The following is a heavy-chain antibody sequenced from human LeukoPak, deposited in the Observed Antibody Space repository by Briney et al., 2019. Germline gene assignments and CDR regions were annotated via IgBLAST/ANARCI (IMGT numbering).Heavy chain of an antibody. D-gene: IGHD1-26*01. J-gene: IGHJ6*02. CDR1: GFTFSSYA. CDR2: IRGSGRTT. CDR3: AKGFYSGSYTYYGMDV. V-gene: IGHV3-23*01. Sequence: GGSLRLSCAASGFTFSSYAMYWVRQAPGKGLEWVSVIRGSGRTTYYADSVKGRFTISRDNSKNTLYLQMNSLRAEDTAMYYCAKGFYSGSYTYYGMDVWGQGTTVTVSS.